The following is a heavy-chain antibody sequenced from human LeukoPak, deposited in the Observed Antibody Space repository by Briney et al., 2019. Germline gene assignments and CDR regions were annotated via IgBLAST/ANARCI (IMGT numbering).Heavy chain of an antibody. Sequence: SETLSLTCTVSGGSISGYYWSWLRQPPGKGLEGMGIIYNGGGANYNPSLKSRVTTSVDTSKNQFSLKMTSETAGDTAVYYCARYRGNSNGGFDPWGQGTLVTVSS. CDR3: ARYRGNSNGGFDP. CDR1: GGSISGYY. J-gene: IGHJ5*02. CDR2: IYNGGGA. V-gene: IGHV4-59*01. D-gene: IGHD4-23*01.